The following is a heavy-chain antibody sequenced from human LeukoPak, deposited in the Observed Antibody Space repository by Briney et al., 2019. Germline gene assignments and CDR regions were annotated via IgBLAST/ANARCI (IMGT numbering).Heavy chain of an antibody. V-gene: IGHV1-46*03. CDR2: INPSGGST. J-gene: IGHJ3*02. Sequence: ASVKVSCKASGYTFTSYYMHWVRQAPGQGLEWMGIINPSGGSTSYAQKFQGRVTMTRDTSTSTVYMELSSLRSEDTAVYYCAIAEYAGIVRANAAFDIWGQGTMVTVSS. CDR3: AIAEYAGIVRANAAFDI. D-gene: IGHD1-26*01. CDR1: GYTFTSYY.